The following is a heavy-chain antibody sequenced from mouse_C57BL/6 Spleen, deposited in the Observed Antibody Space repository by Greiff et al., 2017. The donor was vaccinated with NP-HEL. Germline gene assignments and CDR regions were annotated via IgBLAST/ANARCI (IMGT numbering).Heavy chain of an antibody. CDR1: GFTFNTYA. J-gene: IGHJ1*03. D-gene: IGHD1-1*01. CDR2: IRSKSSNYAT. CDR3: VKNYGSRGDWYFDV. V-gene: IGHV10-3*01. Sequence: EVMLVESGGGLVQPKGSLKLSCAASGFTFNTYAMHWVRQAPGKGLEWVARIRSKSSNYATYYADSVKDRFTISRDDSQSMLYLQMNNLKTEDTAMYYCVKNYGSRGDWYFDVWGTGTTVTVSS.